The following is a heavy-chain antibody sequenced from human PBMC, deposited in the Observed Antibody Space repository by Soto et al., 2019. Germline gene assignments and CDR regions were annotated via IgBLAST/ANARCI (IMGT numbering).Heavy chain of an antibody. Sequence: LRLSCAASGFTFSSYAMHWVRQAPGKVLEWVAVISYDGSNKYYADSVKGRFTISRDNSKNTLYLQMKILRAEDTAVYYFARQAGPFDYTGQGTLVTASS. CDR1: GFTFSSYA. CDR2: ISYDGSNK. J-gene: IGHJ4*02. CDR3: ARQAGPFDY. V-gene: IGHV3-30-3*01. D-gene: IGHD6-19*01.